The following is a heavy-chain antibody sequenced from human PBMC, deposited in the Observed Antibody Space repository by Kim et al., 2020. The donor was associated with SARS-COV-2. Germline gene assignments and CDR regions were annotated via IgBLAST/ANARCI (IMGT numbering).Heavy chain of an antibody. CDR2: ISWNSGSI. D-gene: IGHD2-2*01. V-gene: IGHV3-9*01. J-gene: IGHJ4*02. Sequence: GGSLRLSCAASGFTFGDYAMHWVRQAPGKGLEWVSGISWNSGSIGYADSVKGRFTISRDNAKNSLYLQMNSLRAEDTALYYCAKGGYCSSTSCYFDYWGQGTLVTVSS. CDR1: GFTFGDYA. CDR3: AKGGYCSSTSCYFDY.